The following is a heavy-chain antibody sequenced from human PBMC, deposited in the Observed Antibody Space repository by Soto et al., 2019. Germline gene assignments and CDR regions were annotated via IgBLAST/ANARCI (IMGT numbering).Heavy chain of an antibody. CDR3: ARSVFP. V-gene: IGHV4-31*03. CDR2: IYYIGST. Sequence: SETLALTCTVSGCSISSGGYYWNWIRQHPGKGLEWIGYIYYIGSTYYNPSLKSRVTISLDTSKNQFSLRLSSVTAADTAVYYCARSVFPWGQGTLVTVSS. CDR1: GCSISSGGYY. J-gene: IGHJ5*02.